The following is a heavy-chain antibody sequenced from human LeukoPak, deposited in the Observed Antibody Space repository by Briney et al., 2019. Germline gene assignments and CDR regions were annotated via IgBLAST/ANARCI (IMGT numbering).Heavy chain of an antibody. D-gene: IGHD3-22*01. CDR3: ARAPIYYYDSSGYDQNFDY. Sequence: SETLSLTCTVSGGSISSYYWSWIRQPPGKGLEWIGYIYYSGSTNYNPSLKSRVTISVDTSKNQFSLKLSSVTAADTAVYYCARAPIYYYDSSGYDQNFDYWGQGTLVTVSS. J-gene: IGHJ4*02. CDR2: IYYSGST. CDR1: GGSISSYY. V-gene: IGHV4-59*01.